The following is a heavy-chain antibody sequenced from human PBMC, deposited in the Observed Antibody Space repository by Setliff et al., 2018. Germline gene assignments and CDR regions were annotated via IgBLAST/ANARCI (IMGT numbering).Heavy chain of an antibody. CDR2: IYPGNADT. CDR1: GYSFTDYC. J-gene: IGHJ5*02. D-gene: IGHD2-21*01. V-gene: IGHV5-51*01. Sequence: GESLKISCKGSGYSFTDYCIAWVRQTPGKGLEWMGTIYPGNADTRYSPSFQGQVTISTDTSINTAFLQWNNLKASDTAVYYCARRGERFFNWFDPWGQGTLVTVSS. CDR3: ARRGERFFNWFDP.